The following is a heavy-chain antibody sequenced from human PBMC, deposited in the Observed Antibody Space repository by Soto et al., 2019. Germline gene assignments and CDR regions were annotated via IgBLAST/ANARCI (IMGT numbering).Heavy chain of an antibody. CDR3: XXXXXXXXLXELSLTGLHYSYYMDV. CDR2: IIPILAIA. V-gene: IGHV1-69*02. J-gene: IGHJ6*03. CDR1: GGTFSSYS. D-gene: IGHD3-16*02. Sequence: QVQLVQSGAEVKKPGSSVKVSCKASGGTFSSYSITWARQAPGQGLEWMGRIIPILAIANYAQKFQGRVTITXXXXXXXXXXXXXXXXXXXXXXXXXXXXXXXXXLXELSLTGLHYSYYMDVWGKGTTVTVSS.